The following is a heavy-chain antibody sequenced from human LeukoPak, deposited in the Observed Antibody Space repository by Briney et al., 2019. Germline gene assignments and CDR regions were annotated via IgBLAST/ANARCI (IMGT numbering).Heavy chain of an antibody. CDR1: GGSFSDYY. J-gene: IGHJ3*02. CDR2: INHSGST. D-gene: IGHD4-17*01. CDR3: ARGGDGVNDAFDI. Sequence: PSETLSLTCAVYGGSFSDYYWSWTRQPPGKGLEWIGEINHSGSTNYNPSLKSRVTISVDTSKNQFSLKLRSVTAADTAEYYCARGGDGVNDAFDIWGQGTMVTVSS. V-gene: IGHV4-34*01.